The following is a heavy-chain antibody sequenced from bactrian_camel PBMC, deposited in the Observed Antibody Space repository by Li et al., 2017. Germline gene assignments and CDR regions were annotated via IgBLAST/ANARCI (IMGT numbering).Heavy chain of an antibody. V-gene: IGHV3S6*01. J-gene: IGHJ4*01. Sequence: HVQLVESGGGSVQAGQSLRLSCAVSGYTISYYCKAWFRQGPGKRREAVAVLYADGTTTFYADSVKGRFTISMDKLTNTLYLQMNGLETEDSGTYYCATPPPGGPLFVDYVLVDPYWGRGTQVTVS. CDR1: GYTISYYC. CDR2: LYADGTTT. D-gene: IGHD5*01. CDR3: ATPPPGGPLFVDYVLVDPY.